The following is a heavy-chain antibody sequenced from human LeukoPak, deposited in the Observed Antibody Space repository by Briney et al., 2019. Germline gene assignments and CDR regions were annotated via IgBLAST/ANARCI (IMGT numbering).Heavy chain of an antibody. CDR2: ISSSSSMI. CDR3: ARVYGDLPARVPYFDY. Sequence: PGGSLRLSCAASGFTFSSYSMNWVRQAPGKGLEWVSYISSSSSMIYYADSVKGRFTISRDNAKNSLYLQMKSLRDEDTAIYYCARVYGDLPARVPYFDYWGQGTLVTVSS. J-gene: IGHJ4*02. D-gene: IGHD4-17*01. CDR1: GFTFSSYS. V-gene: IGHV3-48*02.